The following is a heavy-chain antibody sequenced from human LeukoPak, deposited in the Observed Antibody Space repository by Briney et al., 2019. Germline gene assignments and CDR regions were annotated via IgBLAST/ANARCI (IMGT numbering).Heavy chain of an antibody. Sequence: PGRSLRLSCAASGFTFSSYAMHWVRQAPGKGLEWVAVISYDGSNKYYADSVKGRFTISRDNSKNTLYLQMNSLRAEDTAEYYCARDAVNYYDSSGYYYPGDYWGQGTLVTVSS. V-gene: IGHV3-30*01. CDR2: ISYDGSNK. CDR3: ARDAVNYYDSSGYYYPGDY. J-gene: IGHJ4*02. CDR1: GFTFSSYA. D-gene: IGHD3-22*01.